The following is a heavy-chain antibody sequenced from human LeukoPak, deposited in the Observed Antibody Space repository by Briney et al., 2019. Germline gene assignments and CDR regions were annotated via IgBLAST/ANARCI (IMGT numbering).Heavy chain of an antibody. CDR3: AHLYYYDSSGYYPFDY. V-gene: IGHV2-5*02. D-gene: IGHD3-22*01. Sequence: SGPTLVKPTQTLTLTCTFSGFSLSTSGVGVGWIRQPPGKALEWLALIYWDDDKRYSPSLKSRLTITKDTSKNQVVLTMTNMDPVDIATYYCAHLYYYDSSGYYPFDYWGQGTLVTVSS. CDR1: GFSLSTSGVG. J-gene: IGHJ4*02. CDR2: IYWDDDK.